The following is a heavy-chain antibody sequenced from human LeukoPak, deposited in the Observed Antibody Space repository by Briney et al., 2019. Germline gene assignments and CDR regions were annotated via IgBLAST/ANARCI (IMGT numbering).Heavy chain of an antibody. D-gene: IGHD5-24*01. CDR3: ARSSRDGYNQFDY. V-gene: IGHV4-59*12. Sequence: SETLSLTCTVSGGSISSYYWSWIRQPPGKGLEWIGYIYYSGSTNYNPSLKSRVTMSVDTSKNQFSLKLSSLTAVDTAVYYCARSSRDGYNQFDYWGQGTLVTVSS. CDR2: IYYSGST. J-gene: IGHJ4*02. CDR1: GGSISSYY.